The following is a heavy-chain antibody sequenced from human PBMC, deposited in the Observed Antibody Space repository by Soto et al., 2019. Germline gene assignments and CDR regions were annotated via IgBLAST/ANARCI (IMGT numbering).Heavy chain of an antibody. CDR1: GFTFSSYG. Sequence: GGSLRLSCAASGFTFSSYGMHWVRQAPGKGLEWVAVIWYDGSNKYYADSVKGRFTISRDNSKNTLYLQMNSLRAEDTAVYYCARDEYSGYDWATDYWGQGTLVTVSS. CDR3: ARDEYSGYDWATDY. V-gene: IGHV3-33*01. D-gene: IGHD5-12*01. CDR2: IWYDGSNK. J-gene: IGHJ4*02.